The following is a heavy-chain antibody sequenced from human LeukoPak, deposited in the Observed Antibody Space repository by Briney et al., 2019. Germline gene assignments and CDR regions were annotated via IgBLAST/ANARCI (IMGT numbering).Heavy chain of an antibody. CDR2: ISAYNGNT. CDR1: GYTFTSYG. J-gene: IGHJ5*02. CDR3: ARAQDIVVVVAENWFDP. Sequence: ASVKVSCKASGYTFTSYGISWVRQAPGQGLEWMGWISAYNGNTNYAQKPQGRVTMTTDTSTSTAYMELRSLRSDATAVYYCARAQDIVVVVAENWFDPWGQGTLVTVSS. D-gene: IGHD2-15*01. V-gene: IGHV1-18*01.